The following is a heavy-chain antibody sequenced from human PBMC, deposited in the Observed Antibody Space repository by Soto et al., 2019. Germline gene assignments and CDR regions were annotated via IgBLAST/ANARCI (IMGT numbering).Heavy chain of an antibody. CDR1: GGPVSSRNYY. CDR2: LFYSGST. CDR3: ARHYGPTGDFSDSSGLFDS. J-gene: IGHJ4*02. V-gene: IGHV4-39*01. D-gene: IGHD3-22*01. Sequence: SETLSLTCTVSGGPVSSRNYYGGWIRQPPGKGLEWIGSLFYSGSTYYNPSLKSRVTISVDTSKNQFSLKLSSVTAADTAVYYCARHYGPTGDFSDSSGLFDSWGQGTLVTVYS.